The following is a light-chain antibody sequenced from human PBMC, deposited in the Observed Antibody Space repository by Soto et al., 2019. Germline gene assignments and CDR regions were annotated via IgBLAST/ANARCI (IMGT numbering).Light chain of an antibody. CDR1: SSDIGAYAY. CDR2: DVN. J-gene: IGLJ2*01. Sequence: QSALTQPASVSGSPGQSIAISCTGTSSDIGAYAYVSWYQQHPGKIPKLIVFDVNYRPSGVSSRFSGSKSGNTSSLTISGLQAEDEADYYCSSYPRSSSVIFGGGTKLTVL. CDR3: SSYPRSSSVI. V-gene: IGLV2-14*03.